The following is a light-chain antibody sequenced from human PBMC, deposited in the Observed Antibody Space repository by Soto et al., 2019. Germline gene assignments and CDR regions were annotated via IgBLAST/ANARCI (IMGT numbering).Light chain of an antibody. CDR2: GAS. CDR3: QQYGASPFT. CDR1: RHVYINA. V-gene: IGKV3-20*01. Sequence: VVLTQSPATLSLSPGETATLSCRASRHVYINALAWYQQKPGRTPTLLIYGASTRATDIPDRFSATGSGTDFSLTISSVGPEDSAVYYCQQYGASPFTFGPGTRVEI. J-gene: IGKJ3*01.